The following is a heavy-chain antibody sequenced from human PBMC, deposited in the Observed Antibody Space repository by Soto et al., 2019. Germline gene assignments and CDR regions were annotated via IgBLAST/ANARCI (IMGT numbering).Heavy chain of an antibody. CDR3: AKVQEFCGFNCYIVDS. J-gene: IGHJ4*02. V-gene: IGHV3-23*01. CDR1: GFTFSNSA. CDR2: IRSSGGHT. D-gene: IGHD2-21*02. Sequence: GGSLRLSCVASGFTFSNSAMSWVRHVPGKGLEWAAGIRSSGGHTNYADSVKGRFTISRDNSKDTLYLQMNSLRAEDTALYYCAKVQEFCGFNCYIVDSWGQGILVTVSS.